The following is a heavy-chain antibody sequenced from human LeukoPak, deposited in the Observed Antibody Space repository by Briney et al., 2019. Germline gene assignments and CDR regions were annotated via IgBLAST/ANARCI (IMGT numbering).Heavy chain of an antibody. CDR3: ARGGVWQLEFD. Sequence: PGGSLRLSCAASGFTVSSNYMSWVRQAPGKGLEWVSVIYSGGSTYYADTVKGRFTISRDNSKNTLYLQMNSLRAEDTAVYYCARGGVWQLEFDWGQGTLVTVSS. J-gene: IGHJ4*02. CDR2: IYSGGST. V-gene: IGHV3-66*02. D-gene: IGHD6-6*01. CDR1: GFTVSSNY.